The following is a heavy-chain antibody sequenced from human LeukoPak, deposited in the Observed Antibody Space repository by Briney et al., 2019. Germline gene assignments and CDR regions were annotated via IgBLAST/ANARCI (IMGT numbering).Heavy chain of an antibody. CDR2: IYYSGST. Sequence: PSETLSLTCTVSGFSISSYYWSWIRQPPGKGLEWIGYIYYSGSTNYNPSLKSRVTISVDTSKNQFSLKLSSVTAADTAVYYCARSPYYDFWSGYSDYGMDVWGQGTTVTVSS. CDR1: GFSISSYY. J-gene: IGHJ6*02. D-gene: IGHD3-3*01. CDR3: ARSPYYDFWSGYSDYGMDV. V-gene: IGHV4-59*01.